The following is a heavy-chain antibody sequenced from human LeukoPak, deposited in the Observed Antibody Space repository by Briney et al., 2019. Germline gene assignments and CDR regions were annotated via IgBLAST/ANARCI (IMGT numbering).Heavy chain of an antibody. CDR1: GGSFSGYY. J-gene: IGHJ4*02. CDR3: ARSDFWSGSVIDY. V-gene: IGHV4-34*01. Sequence: SETLSLTCAVYGGSFSGYYWSWIRQPPGKGREWIGEINHSGSTNYNPSLKSRVTISVDTSKNQFSLKLSSVTAADTAVYYCARSDFWSGSVIDYWGQGTLVTVSS. CDR2: INHSGST. D-gene: IGHD3-3*01.